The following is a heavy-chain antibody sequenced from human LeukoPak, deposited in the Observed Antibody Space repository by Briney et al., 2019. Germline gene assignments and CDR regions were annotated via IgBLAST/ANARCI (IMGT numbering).Heavy chain of an antibody. CDR2: IYYSGST. D-gene: IGHD3-10*01. V-gene: IGHV4-39*01. Sequence: SETLSLTCTVSGGSISSNSYYWGWIRQPPGKGLEWIGSIYYSGSTYYNPSLKSRVTISVDTSKNQFSLKLSSVTASDTAVYYCARQGWFGELLSPLDYWGQGTLVTVSS. CDR3: ARQGWFGELLSPLDY. J-gene: IGHJ4*02. CDR1: GGSISSNSYY.